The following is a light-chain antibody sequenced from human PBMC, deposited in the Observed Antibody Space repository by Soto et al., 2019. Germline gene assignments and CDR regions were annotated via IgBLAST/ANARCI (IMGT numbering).Light chain of an antibody. V-gene: IGKV3-11*01. CDR3: QQRSNWPPWT. J-gene: IGKJ1*01. CDR1: QSVSSY. Sequence: EIVLTQSPATLSLSPCERATLSFSASQSVSSYLAWYQQKPGQAPRLLIYDASNRATGIPARFSGSGSGTDFTLTISRLEPEDFAVYYCQQRSNWPPWTFGQGTKVDIK. CDR2: DAS.